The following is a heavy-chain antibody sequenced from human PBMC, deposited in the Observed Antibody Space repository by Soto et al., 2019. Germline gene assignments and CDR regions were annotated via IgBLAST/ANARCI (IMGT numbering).Heavy chain of an antibody. Sequence: ASVKVSCKASGYTFTSYDINWVRQATGQGLEWMGWMNPNSGNTGYAQKFQGRVTMTRNTSISTAYMELSSLRSEDTAVYYCARDRYSSSWYGGSFDYWGQGTLVTVSS. CDR3: ARDRYSSSWYGGSFDY. D-gene: IGHD6-13*01. J-gene: IGHJ4*02. CDR2: MNPNSGNT. V-gene: IGHV1-8*01. CDR1: GYTFTSYD.